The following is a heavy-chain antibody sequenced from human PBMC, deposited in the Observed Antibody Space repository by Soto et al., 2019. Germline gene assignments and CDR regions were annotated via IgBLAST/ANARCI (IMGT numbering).Heavy chain of an antibody. CDR1: GGTFSSYA. V-gene: IGHV1-69*01. CDR3: ARGYGTTIFYYYYGMDV. CDR2: IIAIFGTA. J-gene: IGHJ6*02. Sequence: QVQLVQSGAEVQKPGSSVKVSCKASGGTFSSYAISWVRQAPGQGLEWMGGIIAIFGTANYAQKFQGRVTITADESTSTAYMELSSLRSEDTAVYYCARGYGTTIFYYYYGMDVWGQGTTVTVSS. D-gene: IGHD1-7*01.